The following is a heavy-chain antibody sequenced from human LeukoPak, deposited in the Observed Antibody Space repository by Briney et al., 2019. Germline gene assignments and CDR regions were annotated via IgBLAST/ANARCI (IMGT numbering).Heavy chain of an antibody. D-gene: IGHD6-19*01. J-gene: IGHJ4*02. CDR2: IYPGDSDT. V-gene: IGHV5-51*01. CDR1: GYSFTSYW. CDR3: ARFLYSSGWYSYYFDY. Sequence: GESLKISCKGSGYSFTSYWIGWVRQMPGKGLEWMGVIYPGDSDTRYSPSFQGQVTISADKSISPAYLQWSSLKASDTAMYYCARFLYSSGWYSYYFDYWGQGTLVTVSS.